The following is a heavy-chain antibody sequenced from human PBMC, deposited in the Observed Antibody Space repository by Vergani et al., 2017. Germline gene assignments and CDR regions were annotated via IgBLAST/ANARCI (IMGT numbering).Heavy chain of an antibody. CDR3: ARARCIETCYMSNWLDS. J-gene: IGHJ5*01. V-gene: IGHV3-74*02. CDR1: GFTFSNYW. D-gene: IGHD3-9*01. Sequence: QLVESGGGWVQPGGSLRLSCTASGFTFSNYWMQWVRQAPGKGLMWVSRINSDGDSTSYADSVKGRFTISRDNAKNTLYLQMDSLRAEDTGVYYCARARCIETCYMSNWLDSWGQGTLVTVSS. CDR2: INSDGDST.